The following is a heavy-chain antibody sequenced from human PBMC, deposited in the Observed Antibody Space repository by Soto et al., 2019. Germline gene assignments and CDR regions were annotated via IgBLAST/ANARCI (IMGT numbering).Heavy chain of an antibody. CDR1: GYTFTSYA. J-gene: IGHJ4*02. Sequence: GASVKVSCKASGYTFTSYAMHWVRQAPGQRLEWMGWINAGNGNTKYSQKFQGRVTITRDTSASTAYMELSSLRSEDTAVYYCARGPDYAGYIDYWGQGSLVTVSS. V-gene: IGHV1-3*01. CDR3: ARGPDYAGYIDY. D-gene: IGHD4-17*01. CDR2: INAGNGNT.